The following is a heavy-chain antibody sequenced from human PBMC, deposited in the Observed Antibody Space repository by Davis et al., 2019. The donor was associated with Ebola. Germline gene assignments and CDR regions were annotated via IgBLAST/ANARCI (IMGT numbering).Heavy chain of an antibody. CDR3: ARGELITIFGVVGWFDP. J-gene: IGHJ5*02. CDR1: GYTFTSYG. D-gene: IGHD3-3*01. Sequence: SVKVSCKASGYTFTSYGISWVRQAPGQGLEWMGRIIPILGIANYAQKFQGRVTITADKSTSTAYMELSSLRSEDTAVYYCARGELITIFGVVGWFDPWGQGTLVTVSS. V-gene: IGHV1-69*04. CDR2: IIPILGIA.